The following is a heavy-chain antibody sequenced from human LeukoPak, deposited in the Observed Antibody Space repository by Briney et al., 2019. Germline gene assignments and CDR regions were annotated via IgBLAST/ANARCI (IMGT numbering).Heavy chain of an antibody. V-gene: IGHV4-39*01. CDR1: GGSISSSSYY. CDR2: IYYSGST. J-gene: IGHJ5*02. CDR3: ARRTPLRYFALGLDP. Sequence: SETLSLTCTVSGGSISSSSYYWGWIRQPPGKGLEWIGSIYYSGSTYYNPSLKSRVTISVDTSKNQFSLKLSSVTAADTAVYYCARRTPLRYFALGLDPWGQGTLVTVSS. D-gene: IGHD3-9*01.